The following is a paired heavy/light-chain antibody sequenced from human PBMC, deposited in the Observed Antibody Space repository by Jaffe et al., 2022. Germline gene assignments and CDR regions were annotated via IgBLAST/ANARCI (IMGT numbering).Light chain of an antibody. CDR2: AAS. CDR1: QGITSY. J-gene: IGKJ4*01. Sequence: DIQLTQSPSFLSAFVGDRVTITCRASQGITSYLAWYQQKPGRAPKLLISAASTLQSGVPSRFSGSGSGTEFTLTISSLQPEDFGTYYCQQLNSYPLTFGGGTKVEIK. V-gene: IGKV1-9*01. CDR3: QQLNSYPLT.
Heavy chain of an antibody. J-gene: IGHJ4*02. Sequence: VQLVQSGAEAKKPGDSLRISCKGSGYSFSTSWIGWVRHMPGKGLEWMGIIFPGDSDTRYNPSFQGHVTISADKSISTAYLQWSSLQASDTAIYFCARRGDDGYEHFDYWGQGSLVTVSS. V-gene: IGHV5-51*03. CDR1: GYSFSTSW. D-gene: IGHD5-12*01. CDR3: ARRGDDGYEHFDY. CDR2: IFPGDSDT.